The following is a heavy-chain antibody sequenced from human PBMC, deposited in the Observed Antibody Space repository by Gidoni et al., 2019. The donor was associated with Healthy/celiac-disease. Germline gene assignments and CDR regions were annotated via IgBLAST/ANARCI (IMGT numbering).Heavy chain of an antibody. J-gene: IGHJ4*02. Sequence: EVQLVESGGGLVQPGGSLSLSCSASGFTFSSYAMHWVRKAPGKGLEYVSAISSNGGSTYYADSVKGRFTISRDNSKNTLYLQMSSLRAEDTAVYYCVKLGNWEYYGDLAFWGQGTLVTVSS. CDR2: ISSNGGST. D-gene: IGHD4-17*01. CDR1: GFTFSSYA. CDR3: VKLGNWEYYGDLAF. V-gene: IGHV3-64D*06.